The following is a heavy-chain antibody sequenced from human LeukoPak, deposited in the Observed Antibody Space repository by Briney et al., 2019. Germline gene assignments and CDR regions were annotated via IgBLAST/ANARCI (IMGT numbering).Heavy chain of an antibody. CDR1: GYTFTGYY. CDR3: AREVSGDPGGY. CDR2: INPNSGGT. V-gene: IGHV1-2*06. Sequence: ASVKVSCKASGYTFTGYYMHWVRRAPGQGLEWMERINPNSGGTNFAEKFQGRVTMTRDTSISAAFMELSGLRSDDTAVYYCAREVSGDPGGYWGQGTLVTVSS. D-gene: IGHD7-27*01. J-gene: IGHJ4*02.